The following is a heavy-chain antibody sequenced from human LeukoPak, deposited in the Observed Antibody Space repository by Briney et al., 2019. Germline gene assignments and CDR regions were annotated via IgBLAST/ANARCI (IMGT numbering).Heavy chain of an antibody. CDR3: AKGDHSSSWYGAFDI. CDR2: IRYDGSNK. Sequence: GGSLRLSCAASGFTLSSYGMHWVRQAPGKGLEWVAFIRYDGSNKYYADSVKGRFTISRDNSKNTLYLQMNSLRAEDTAVYYCAKGDHSSSWYGAFDIWGQGTMVTVSS. CDR1: GFTLSSYG. V-gene: IGHV3-30*02. D-gene: IGHD6-13*01. J-gene: IGHJ3*02.